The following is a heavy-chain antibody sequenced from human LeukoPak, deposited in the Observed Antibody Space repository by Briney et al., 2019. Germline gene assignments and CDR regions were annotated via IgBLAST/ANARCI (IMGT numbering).Heavy chain of an antibody. D-gene: IGHD3-10*01. CDR3: ARLGGGGAFDI. CDR1: GGSISSYY. CDR2: IYTSGST. J-gene: IGHJ3*02. V-gene: IGHV4-4*09. Sequence: SETLSLTCTVSGGSISSYYWSWIRQPPGKELEWIGYIYTSGSTNYNPSLKSRVTISVDTSKNQFSLKLCSVTAADTAVYYCARLGGGGAFDIWGQGTMVTVSS.